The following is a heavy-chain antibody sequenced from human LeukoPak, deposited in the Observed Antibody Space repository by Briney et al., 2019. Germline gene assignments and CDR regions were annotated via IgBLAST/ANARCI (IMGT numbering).Heavy chain of an antibody. CDR2: IYYSGST. D-gene: IGHD2-2*01. J-gene: IGHJ4*02. V-gene: IGHV4-59*11. CDR3: ARDRVPAALHFDY. CDR1: GGSISSHY. Sequence: SETLSLTCTVSGGSISSHYWSWIRQSPGKGLEWIGCIYYSGSTNYNPSLKSRITISVDTSKNQFSLKLSSVTAADTAVYYCARDRVPAALHFDYWGQGTLVTVSS.